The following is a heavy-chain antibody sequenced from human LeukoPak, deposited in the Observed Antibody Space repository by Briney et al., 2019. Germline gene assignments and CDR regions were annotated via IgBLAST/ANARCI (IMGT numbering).Heavy chain of an antibody. CDR2: INSDGSSI. CDR1: GYLFRRYW. Sequence: GGSLRLLCVFSGYLFRRYWMHWARHARGKGLVCVSRINSDGSSITYADSVKGRFTISRDNPKNTLYLQMTSLRVEDTAVYYCGRGSGVADYWGQGALVTVSS. V-gene: IGHV3-74*03. D-gene: IGHD7-27*01. CDR3: GRGSGVADY. J-gene: IGHJ4*02.